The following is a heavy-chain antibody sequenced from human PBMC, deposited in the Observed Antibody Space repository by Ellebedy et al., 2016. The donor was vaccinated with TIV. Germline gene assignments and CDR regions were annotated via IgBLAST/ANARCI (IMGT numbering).Heavy chain of an antibody. CDR3: ARVAARPVRYFQH. J-gene: IGHJ1*01. CDR1: GGSISSSSYY. V-gene: IGHV4-39*07. D-gene: IGHD6-6*01. Sequence: SETLSLTXTVSGGSISSSSYYWGWIRQPPGKGLEWIGSIYYSGSTYYNPSLKSRVTISVDTSKNQFSLKLSSVTAADTAVYYCARVAARPVRYFQHWGQGTLVTVSS. CDR2: IYYSGST.